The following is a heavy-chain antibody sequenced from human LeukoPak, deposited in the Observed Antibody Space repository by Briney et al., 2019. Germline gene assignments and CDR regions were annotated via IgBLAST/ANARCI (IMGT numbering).Heavy chain of an antibody. Sequence: PGGSLRLSCTTSGFTFGDYAMSWFRQAPGKGLEWVGFIRSKAYGGTTEYAASVKGRFTTSRDDSKSIAYLQMHRLKTEDTAVYFCTRGGTSGYGDYGIYWGQGTLVTVSS. CDR1: GFTFGDYA. CDR3: TRGGTSGYGDYGIY. CDR2: IRSKAYGGTT. J-gene: IGHJ4*02. D-gene: IGHD4-17*01. V-gene: IGHV3-49*03.